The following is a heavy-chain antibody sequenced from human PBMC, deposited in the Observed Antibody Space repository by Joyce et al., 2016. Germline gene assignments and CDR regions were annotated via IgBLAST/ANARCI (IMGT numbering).Heavy chain of an antibody. D-gene: IGHD4-23*01. J-gene: IGHJ4*02. V-gene: IGHV3-74*03. CDR1: GFTFSSYW. Sequence: EVQLVESGGGLVQPGGSLRLSCAASGFTFSSYWMYWVRKAPGKGRVCVSRINRDGSSTTYADSVKGRFTISRDNAKNTLYLQMNSLRAEDTAVYYCARLRRWSGPSDCWGQGTLVTVSS. CDR2: INRDGSST. CDR3: ARLRRWSGPSDC.